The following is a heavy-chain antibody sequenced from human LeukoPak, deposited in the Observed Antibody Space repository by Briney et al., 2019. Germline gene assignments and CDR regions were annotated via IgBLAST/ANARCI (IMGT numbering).Heavy chain of an antibody. J-gene: IGHJ3*02. CDR3: ASRKYSSSFNDAFDI. V-gene: IGHV3-21*01. CDR1: GFTFSSCH. CDR2: ISSSSTYI. Sequence: PGGSLRLSCAASGFTFSSCHMNWVRQAPGKGLEWVPSISSSSTYIYYADSVKGRFTISRDNAKNSLYLQMNSLRAEDTAVYYCASRKYSSSFNDAFDIWGQGTMVTVSS. D-gene: IGHD6-6*01.